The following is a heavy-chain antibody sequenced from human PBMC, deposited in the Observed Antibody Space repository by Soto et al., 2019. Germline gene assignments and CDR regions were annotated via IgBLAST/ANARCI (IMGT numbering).Heavy chain of an antibody. D-gene: IGHD2-15*01. CDR1: GYTFTTYG. CDR3: ARVILPASPREFDY. J-gene: IGHJ4*02. Sequence: QVQLVQSGAEVKKPGASVKVSCKASGYTFTTYGITWVRQAPGQGLEWMGWISGFNGNTNYAQKFQGRVSMTTDTSTNTAYMELRSLGSDDTAVYYCARVILPASPREFDYWGQGTLVTVSS. V-gene: IGHV1-18*01. CDR2: ISGFNGNT.